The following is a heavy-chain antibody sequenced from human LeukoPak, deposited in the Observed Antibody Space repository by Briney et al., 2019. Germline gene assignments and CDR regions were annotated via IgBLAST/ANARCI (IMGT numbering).Heavy chain of an antibody. J-gene: IGHJ5*02. CDR3: ARDSRSVGSSSWFDP. CDR1: GGSISSGGYY. Sequence: SETLSLTCTVSGGSISSGGYYWSWIRQHPGKGLEWIGYIYYSGSTYYNPSLKSRVTISVDTSKNQFSLKLSSVTAADTAVYYCARDSRSVGSSSWFDPWDQGTLVTVSS. V-gene: IGHV4-31*03. D-gene: IGHD2-2*01. CDR2: IYYSGST.